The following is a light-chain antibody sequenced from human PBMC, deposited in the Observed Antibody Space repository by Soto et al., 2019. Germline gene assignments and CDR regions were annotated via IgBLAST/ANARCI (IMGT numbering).Light chain of an antibody. Sequence: SALTQPASVSGSPGQSITISCTGTSSDVGGYNYVSWYQQHPGKAPKLMIYEVSNRPSGVSNRFSGSKSGNTASLTISGLQAEDEADYYCSSYTSSSNPYVVFGGGTKLTVL. CDR3: SSYTSSSNPYVV. V-gene: IGLV2-14*01. J-gene: IGLJ2*01. CDR1: SSDVGGYNY. CDR2: EVS.